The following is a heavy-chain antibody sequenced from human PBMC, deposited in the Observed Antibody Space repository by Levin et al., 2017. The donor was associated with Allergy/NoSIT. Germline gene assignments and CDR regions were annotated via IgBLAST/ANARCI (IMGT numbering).Heavy chain of an antibody. Sequence: GGSLRLSCKGSGYIFTTFWIHWVRQMPGSGLDWMVTINPGDSETRYSPSSQGQVTISVDKSINTAYLQWSNLKASDTAMYYCARAPTAQGSDSWGQGTLVTVSS. J-gene: IGHJ4*02. CDR1: GYIFTTFW. CDR3: ARAPTAQGSDS. V-gene: IGHV5-51*01. CDR2: INPGDSET. D-gene: IGHD2-21*02.